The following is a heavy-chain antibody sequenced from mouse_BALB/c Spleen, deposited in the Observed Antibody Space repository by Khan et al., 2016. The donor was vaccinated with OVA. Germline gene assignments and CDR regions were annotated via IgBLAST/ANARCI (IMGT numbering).Heavy chain of an antibody. CDR3: ARWGGNYKYYYALDY. Sequence: QVQLKQSGAELARPGASVKLSCKASGYTFADYYINWVKQRTGPGLEWIGEIYPGTGNTYYNEKFKGKATLTTDKSSSTAYMHLSSLTSEDSAGYFCARWGGNYKYYYALDYWGQGTSVTVSS. D-gene: IGHD2-1*01. J-gene: IGHJ4*01. CDR1: GYTFADYY. CDR2: IYPGTGNT. V-gene: IGHV1-77*01.